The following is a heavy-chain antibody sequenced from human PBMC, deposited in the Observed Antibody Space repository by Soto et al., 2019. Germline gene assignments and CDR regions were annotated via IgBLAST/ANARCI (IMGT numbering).Heavy chain of an antibody. CDR1: GFSVSSNY. J-gene: IGHJ1*01. V-gene: IGHV3-66*01. Sequence: GGSLRLSCAASGFSVSSNYMNWVRQAPGKGLEWVSIIHNGGETYYADSVKGRFTVSRGNSKNTVFLQMNSLRVGDTAVYYCARDSWSQYWGQGTLVTVSS. CDR3: ARDSWSQY. D-gene: IGHD2-15*01. CDR2: IHNGGET.